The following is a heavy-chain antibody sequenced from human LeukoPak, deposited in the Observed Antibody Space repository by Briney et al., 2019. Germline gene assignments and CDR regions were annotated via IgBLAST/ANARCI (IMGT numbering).Heavy chain of an antibody. CDR1: VVPIRNDY. V-gene: IGHV4-4*09. J-gene: IGHJ4*02. CDR3: ARQGRDVLTGYVLDY. D-gene: IGHD3-9*01. CDR2: VFPVVAT. Sequence: SETLSLTCTVSVVPIRNDYWSWGRQPAGNGREWSGYVFPVVATNYNTTLRSRVTMSAATSKNQFSLKLRSVTAADAAVYYCARQGRDVLTGYVLDYWGQGILVTVSS.